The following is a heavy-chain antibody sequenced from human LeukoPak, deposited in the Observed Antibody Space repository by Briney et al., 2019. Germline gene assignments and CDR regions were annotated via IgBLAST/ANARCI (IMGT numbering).Heavy chain of an antibody. CDR2: IYPGDSDT. D-gene: IGHD3-10*01. J-gene: IGHJ4*02. Sequence: GSVKLSCTASGYTFTSYWIGWVRQMPGKGLEWMGIIYPGDSDTSYTAPFQGQVTISDDRSISTAYLQWSSLKASDAAMYYCASPESWTIGVDYWGQGTLVTVSS. CDR1: GYTFTSYW. V-gene: IGHV5-51*01. CDR3: ASPESWTIGVDY.